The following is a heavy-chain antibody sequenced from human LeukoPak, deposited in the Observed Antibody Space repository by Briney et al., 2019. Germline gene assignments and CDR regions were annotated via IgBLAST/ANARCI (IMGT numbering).Heavy chain of an antibody. D-gene: IGHD4-17*01. J-gene: IGHJ2*01. V-gene: IGHV3-23*01. CDR3: AKSNTVTTWDWYFDL. Sequence: PGGSLRLSCAASGFTFSSYAMSWVRQAPGKGLEWVSAISGSGGSTYYADSVKGRFTISRDNSKNTLYLQMNSLRAGDTAVYYCAKSNTVTTWDWYFDLWGRGTLVTVSS. CDR2: ISGSGGST. CDR1: GFTFSSYA.